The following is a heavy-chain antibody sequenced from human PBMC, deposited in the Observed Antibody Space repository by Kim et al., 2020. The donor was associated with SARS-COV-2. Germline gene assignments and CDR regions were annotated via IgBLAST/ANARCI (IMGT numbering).Heavy chain of an antibody. CDR3: ARAFGASYYYGMDV. V-gene: IGHV3-33*01. D-gene: IGHD3-10*01. Sequence: GGSLRLSCAASGFTFSSYGMHWVRQAPGKGLEWVAVIWYDGSNKYYADSVKGRFTISRDNSKNTLYLQMNSLRAEDTAVYYCARAFGASYYYGMDVWGQGTTVTVSS. J-gene: IGHJ6*02. CDR1: GFTFSSYG. CDR2: IWYDGSNK.